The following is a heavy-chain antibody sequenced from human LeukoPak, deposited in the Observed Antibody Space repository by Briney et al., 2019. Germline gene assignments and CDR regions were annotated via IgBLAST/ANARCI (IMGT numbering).Heavy chain of an antibody. CDR3: VRGALPGDNRCFDL. D-gene: IGHD1-1*01. CDR2: FGSAGDT. Sequence: GGSLRLSCATSGFPFSAYDMHWVRQAPGKGLEWVSAFGSAGDTYYPGAVKGRFTISRDYAKNSLFLQMNNLIAGDTAVYFCVRGALPGDNRCFDLWGRGTLVTVSS. J-gene: IGHJ2*01. V-gene: IGHV3-13*01. CDR1: GFPFSAYD.